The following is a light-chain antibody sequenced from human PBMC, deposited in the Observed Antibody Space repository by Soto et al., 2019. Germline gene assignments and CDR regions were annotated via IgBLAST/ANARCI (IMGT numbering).Light chain of an antibody. Sequence: EIVLTQSPGTLSLSPGERATLPCRASQSVSSSYLAWYQQKPGQAPRLLIYGASSRATGIPDRFSGSGSGTDYTLTISRLQPEDFAVYYCQQYGSSPVTFGPRTKVDIK. CDR2: GAS. J-gene: IGKJ3*01. CDR1: QSVSSSY. CDR3: QQYGSSPVT. V-gene: IGKV3-20*01.